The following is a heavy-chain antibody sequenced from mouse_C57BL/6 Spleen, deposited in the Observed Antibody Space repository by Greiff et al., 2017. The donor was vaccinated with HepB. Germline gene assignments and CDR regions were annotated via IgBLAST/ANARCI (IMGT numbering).Heavy chain of an antibody. J-gene: IGHJ3*01. CDR2: IDPANGNT. V-gene: IGHV14-3*01. CDR3: ARESSATWFAY. CDR1: GFNIKNTY. Sequence: EVKVVESVAELVRPGASVKLSCTASGFNIKNTYMHWVKQRPEQGLEWMGRIDPANGNTKYAPKFQGKATITADTSSNTAYLQLSSLTSEDTATYYCARESSATWFAYWGQGTLVTVSA. D-gene: IGHD3-2*01.